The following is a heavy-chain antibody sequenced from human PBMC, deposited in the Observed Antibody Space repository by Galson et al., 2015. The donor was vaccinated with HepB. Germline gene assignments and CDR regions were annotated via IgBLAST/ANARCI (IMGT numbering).Heavy chain of an antibody. J-gene: IGHJ4*02. V-gene: IGHV1-8*01. D-gene: IGHD3-22*01. CDR1: GDTFPTHD. CDR3: VRIYHDSRDSLYHFDY. CDR2: MNPNTGPT. Sequence: SVKVSSMVSGDTFPTHDLIWARQAPGQGLEWMGWMNPNTGPTSYAEKFKGRVILTRSISISTAYMELSSLTSEDTAVYYCVRIYHDSRDSLYHFDYWGQGTMVTVSS.